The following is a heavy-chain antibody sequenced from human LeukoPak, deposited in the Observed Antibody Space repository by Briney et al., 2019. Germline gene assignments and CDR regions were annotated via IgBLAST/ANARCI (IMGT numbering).Heavy chain of an antibody. CDR3: AKFSGLLWFGEFNYGMDV. Sequence: PGGSLRLSCAASGFTFSSYAMSWVRQAPGKGLEGVSAISGSGGSTYYADSVKGRFTISRDNSKNTLYLQMNSLRAEDTAVYYCAKFSGLLWFGEFNYGMDVWGQGTTVTVSS. CDR2: ISGSGGST. V-gene: IGHV3-23*01. J-gene: IGHJ6*02. D-gene: IGHD3-10*01. CDR1: GFTFSSYA.